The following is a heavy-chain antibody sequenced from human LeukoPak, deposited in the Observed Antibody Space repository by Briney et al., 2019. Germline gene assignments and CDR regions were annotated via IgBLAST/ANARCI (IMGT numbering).Heavy chain of an antibody. D-gene: IGHD3-10*01. CDR1: GYTFTDYY. CDR3: AKKYNYGSGSYGYFDY. V-gene: IGHV1-2*02. J-gene: IGHJ4*02. Sequence: GASVKVSCKASGYTFTDYYMHWVRQAPGQGLEWMGWINPDSGVTDYPQKFQGRVTMTRDMSSSTAYMELIRLRSDDTAVYYCAKKYNYGSGSYGYFDYWGQGTLVTVSS. CDR2: INPDSGVT.